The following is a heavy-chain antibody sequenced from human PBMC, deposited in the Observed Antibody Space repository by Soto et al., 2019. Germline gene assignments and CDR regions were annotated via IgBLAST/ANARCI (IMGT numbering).Heavy chain of an antibody. V-gene: IGHV3-74*01. J-gene: IGHJ4*01. Sequence: GGSLRLSCAASGFIFSSDWMHWVRQAPGKGLVWVSRINTDGSETDYADSVKGRFTISRDNAENTVYLQMDCLRAEDTAVYYCVRDGPGPQHCFHYSGHGNKGTVPS. D-gene: IGHD3-10*01. CDR3: VRDGPGPQHCFHY. CDR1: GFIFSSDW. CDR2: INTDGSET.